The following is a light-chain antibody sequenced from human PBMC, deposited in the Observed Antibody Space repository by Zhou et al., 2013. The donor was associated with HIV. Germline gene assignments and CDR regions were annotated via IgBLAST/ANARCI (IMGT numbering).Light chain of an antibody. J-gene: IGKJ1*01. Sequence: DIQMTQSPSSLSGSVGDRVTLSCRASQSIDRYLSWYQQKPGEAPKLLIHTSIYLHTGVPSRFSGSGSGTDFTLTINGLQPEDLATYICQQSYDTPRTFGQGTKVEIK. CDR1: QSIDRY. CDR3: QQSYDTPRT. CDR2: TSI. V-gene: IGKV1-39*01.